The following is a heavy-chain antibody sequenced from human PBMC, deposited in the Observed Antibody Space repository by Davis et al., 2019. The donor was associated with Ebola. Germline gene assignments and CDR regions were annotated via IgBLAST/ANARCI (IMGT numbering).Heavy chain of an antibody. J-gene: IGHJ4*02. Sequence: SVKVSCKASGYTFTSYYMHWVRQAPGQGLEWMGGIIPIFGTANYAQKFQGRVTITADESTSTAYMELSSLRSEDTAVYYCARPWGRDFWSGYYFWGQGTLVTVSS. CDR3: ARPWGRDFWSGYYF. CDR2: IIPIFGTA. V-gene: IGHV1-69*13. CDR1: GYTFTSYY. D-gene: IGHD3-3*01.